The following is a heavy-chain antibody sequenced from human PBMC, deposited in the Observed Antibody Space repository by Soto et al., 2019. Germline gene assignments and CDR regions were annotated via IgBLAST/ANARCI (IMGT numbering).Heavy chain of an antibody. CDR2: MSGSSSTT. CDR3: AKNQERELPRVIDF. D-gene: IGHD1-7*01. V-gene: IGHV3-23*01. J-gene: IGHJ4*02. CDR1: GLTFSNYA. Sequence: VGSLRLSCATSGLTFSNYAMSWVRQAPGGGLEWVSSMSGSSSTTYYADSLRGRFTISRDRSKNTLYLQMSSLRAEDTAIYYCAKNQERELPRVIDFWGQGTLVTVSS.